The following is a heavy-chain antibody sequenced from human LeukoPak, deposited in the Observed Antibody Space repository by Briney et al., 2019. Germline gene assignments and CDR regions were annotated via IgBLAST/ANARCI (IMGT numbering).Heavy chain of an antibody. D-gene: IGHD1-26*01. Sequence: AASVKVSCKASGYTFTSYYMHWVRQAPGQGLEWMGIINPSGGSTSYAQKFQGRVTMTRDTSTSTVYMELSSLRSEDTAVYYCARGTSPGIVGAAIDYWGQGTLVTVSS. CDR3: ARGTSPGIVGAAIDY. V-gene: IGHV1-46*01. CDR2: INPSGGST. J-gene: IGHJ4*02. CDR1: GYTFTSYY.